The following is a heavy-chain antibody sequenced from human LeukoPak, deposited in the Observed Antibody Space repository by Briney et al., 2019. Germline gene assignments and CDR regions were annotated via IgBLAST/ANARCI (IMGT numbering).Heavy chain of an antibody. V-gene: IGHV3-64*01. J-gene: IGHJ5*02. CDR2: ISSNGGST. D-gene: IGHD4-17*01. Sequence: PGGSLRLSCAASGFTFSSYAMHWVRQAPGKGLEYVSAISSNGGSTYYANSVKGRFTISRDNSKNTLYLQMGSLRAEDMAVYYCARGTTAILRGYWFDPWGQGTLVTVSS. CDR3: ARGTTAILRGYWFDP. CDR1: GFTFSSYA.